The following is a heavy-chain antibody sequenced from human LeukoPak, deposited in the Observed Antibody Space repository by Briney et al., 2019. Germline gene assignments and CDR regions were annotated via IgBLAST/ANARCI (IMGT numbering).Heavy chain of an antibody. CDR2: IDPSDSYT. V-gene: IGHV5-10-1*01. D-gene: IGHD5-18*01. CDR1: GYSFTSYW. J-gene: IGHJ4*02. CDR3: ARHPHAGYSYGYEPDY. Sequence: GESLQISCKGSGYSFTSYWISWVRQMPGKGLEWMGRIDPSDSYTNYSPSFQGHVTISADKSISTAYLRWSSLKASDTAMYYCARHPHAGYSYGYEPDYWGQGTLVTVSS.